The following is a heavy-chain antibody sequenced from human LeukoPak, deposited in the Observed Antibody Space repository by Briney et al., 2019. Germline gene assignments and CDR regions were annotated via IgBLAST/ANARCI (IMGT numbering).Heavy chain of an antibody. Sequence: GGSLRLSCAASGFTFDDYAMHWVRQAPGKGLEWVSGISWNSGSIGYADSVKGRFTISRDNAKNSLYLQMNSLRAEDTALYYCAKDIGPGDGSGYYEPLAYFDYWGQGTLVTVSS. J-gene: IGHJ4*02. CDR3: AKDIGPGDGSGYYEPLAYFDY. CDR1: GFTFDDYA. CDR2: ISWNSGSI. D-gene: IGHD3-22*01. V-gene: IGHV3-9*01.